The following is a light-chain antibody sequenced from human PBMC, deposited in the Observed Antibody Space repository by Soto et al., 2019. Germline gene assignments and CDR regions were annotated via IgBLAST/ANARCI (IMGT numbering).Light chain of an antibody. V-gene: IGKV3-15*01. CDR3: QQYNKWPPIT. CDR2: GAS. CDR1: QSVSSN. J-gene: IGKJ5*01. Sequence: IVMTQSPATLSVSPWERATLSCRASQSVSSNLAWYQQKPGQPPRLLIYGASTRATGIPARFSGSGSGTEFTLTISGLQSEDFAVYYCQQYNKWPPITFGQGTRLEIK.